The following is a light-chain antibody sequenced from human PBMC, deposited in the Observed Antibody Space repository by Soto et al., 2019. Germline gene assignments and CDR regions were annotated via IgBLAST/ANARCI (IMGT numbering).Light chain of an antibody. CDR1: QDIKNY. CDR2: DAS. V-gene: IGKV1-33*01. J-gene: IGKJ4*01. Sequence: DIQMTPSPSSLYASVGARVTITCQASQDIKNYLNWYQQKSGKAHKLLIYDASDLETGVPLRFSGSGSGTDFTLTINSLQPEEIATYYCQQYDNLPLTVGGGNKVDIK. CDR3: QQYDNLPLT.